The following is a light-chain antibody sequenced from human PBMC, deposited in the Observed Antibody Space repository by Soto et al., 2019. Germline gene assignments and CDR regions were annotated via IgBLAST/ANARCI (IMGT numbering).Light chain of an antibody. J-gene: IGKJ4*01. CDR1: QSVNIY. Sequence: IVLTQSPGAVSLSPGERATLSCRASQSVNIYLAWYQQKPGQAPRLLIFGASSRATGIPARFNGSGSGTEFTLAISSLQFEDFAVYYCHQYNTWPLTFGGGTKVDIK. V-gene: IGKV3D-15*01. CDR2: GAS. CDR3: HQYNTWPLT.